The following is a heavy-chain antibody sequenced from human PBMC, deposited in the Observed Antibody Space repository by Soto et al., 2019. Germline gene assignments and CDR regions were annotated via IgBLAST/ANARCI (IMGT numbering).Heavy chain of an antibody. Sequence: SETLSLTCTVSGGSISSSNWWSWVRQPPGKGLEWIGEIYHSGRTNYNPSLKSRVSISLDKSKNQFSLKLSSVTAADTAVYYCARLRTYDLMTAPDYWGQGTLVTVS. CDR2: IYHSGRT. J-gene: IGHJ4*02. V-gene: IGHV4-4*02. CDR1: GGSISSSNW. D-gene: IGHD2-21*02. CDR3: ARLRTYDLMTAPDY.